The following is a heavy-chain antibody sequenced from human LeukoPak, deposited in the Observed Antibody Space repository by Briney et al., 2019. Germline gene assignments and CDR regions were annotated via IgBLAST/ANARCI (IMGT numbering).Heavy chain of an antibody. D-gene: IGHD2-2*02. V-gene: IGHV3-74*01. CDR3: AREYTVPDYFDS. Sequence: GGSLRLSCAASGFTFSSYWMYWVRQVPGKGLVWVSRINSDGSSTNYADSVKGRFTISRDNAKNTLCLQMNSLRAEDTAVYYCAREYTVPDYFDSWGQGALVTVSS. CDR1: GFTFSSYW. CDR2: INSDGSST. J-gene: IGHJ4*02.